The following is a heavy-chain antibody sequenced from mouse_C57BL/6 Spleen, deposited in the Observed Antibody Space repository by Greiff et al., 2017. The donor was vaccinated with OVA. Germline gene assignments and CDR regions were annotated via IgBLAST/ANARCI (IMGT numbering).Heavy chain of an antibody. CDR1: GYTFTSYW. D-gene: IGHD1-1*01. CDR2: IHPSDSDT. J-gene: IGHJ2*01. CDR3: AIYGITTVVDY. Sequence: QVQLQQPGAELVKPGASVKVSCKASGYTFTSYWMHWVKQRPGQGLEWIGRIHPSDSDTNYNQKFKGKATLTVDKSSSPAYMQLSSLTSEDSAVYYCAIYGITTVVDYWGQGTTLTVSS. V-gene: IGHV1-74*01.